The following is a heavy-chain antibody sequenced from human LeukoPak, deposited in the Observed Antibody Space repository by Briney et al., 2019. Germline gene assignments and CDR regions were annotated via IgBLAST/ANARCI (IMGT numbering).Heavy chain of an antibody. CDR1: GVTFSSYA. D-gene: IGHD2-15*01. CDR3: ATGGRLLYHDY. V-gene: IGHV3-30-3*01. CDR2: ISYDGSNK. J-gene: IGHJ4*02. Sequence: PGRSLRLSCAASGVTFSSYAMHWVRQAPGKGLEWVAVISYDGSNKYYADSVKGRFTISRDNSKNTLYLQMNSLRAEDTAVYYCATGGRLLYHDYWGQGALVTVSS.